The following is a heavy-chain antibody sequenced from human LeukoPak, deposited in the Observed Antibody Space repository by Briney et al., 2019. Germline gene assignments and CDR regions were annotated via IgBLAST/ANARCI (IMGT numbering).Heavy chain of an antibody. V-gene: IGHV3-23*01. J-gene: IGHJ4*02. CDR2: ISGSGGST. D-gene: IGHD6-13*01. Sequence: PGGSLRLSCVGSGFTFSSYAMSWVRQAPGKGLEWVSVISGSGGSTFYADSLKGRFTVSRDNSKSTLFLQMNGLGAEDTAVYYCAKISSTWYPAIFDFWGQGTLVTVSS. CDR1: GFTFSSYA. CDR3: AKISSTWYPAIFDF.